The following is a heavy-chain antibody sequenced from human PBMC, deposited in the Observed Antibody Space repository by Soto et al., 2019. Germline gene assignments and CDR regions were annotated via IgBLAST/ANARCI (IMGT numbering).Heavy chain of an antibody. CDR2: INAGNGKT. V-gene: IGHV1-3*01. D-gene: IGHD2-2*01. Sequence: XPVKVSCKASGYLLTSYDIDWVRQAPGQRLEWMGWINAGNGKTKYSQKFQGRVTITRDTSASTAYMEVSSLNSEDTAVYYCARGRFTAASDYHYAMDVWGQGTTVTVSS. CDR1: GYLLTSYD. J-gene: IGHJ6*02. CDR3: ARGRFTAASDYHYAMDV.